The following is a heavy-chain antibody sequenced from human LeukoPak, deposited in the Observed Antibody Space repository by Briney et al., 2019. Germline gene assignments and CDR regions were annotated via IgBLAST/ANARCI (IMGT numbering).Heavy chain of an antibody. V-gene: IGHV3-33*01. Sequence: GGSLRLSCAASGFTFSTYGMHWVRQAPGKGLEWVAVIWYDGTNKYYADSVKGRFTISRDNSKNTLYLQMNSLRAEDTAVYYCARDLLPGSGWYGNALDIWAKGQWSPSLQ. J-gene: IGHJ3*02. CDR3: ARDLLPGSGWYGNALDI. CDR1: GFTFSTYG. CDR2: IWYDGTNK. D-gene: IGHD6-19*01.